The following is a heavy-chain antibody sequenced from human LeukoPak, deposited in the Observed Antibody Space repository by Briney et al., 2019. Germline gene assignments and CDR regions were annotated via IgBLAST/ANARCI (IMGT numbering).Heavy chain of an antibody. Sequence: GGSLRLSCAASGFTFSSYAMSWVRQAPGKGLEWVSAISGSGGSTYYADSVKGRFTISRDNSKNTLYLQMNSLRAEDTAVYYCAKGVAPTYRLNNDAFDIWGQGTMVTVSS. D-gene: IGHD3-3*01. J-gene: IGHJ3*02. V-gene: IGHV3-23*01. CDR2: ISGSGGST. CDR3: AKGVAPTYRLNNDAFDI. CDR1: GFTFSSYA.